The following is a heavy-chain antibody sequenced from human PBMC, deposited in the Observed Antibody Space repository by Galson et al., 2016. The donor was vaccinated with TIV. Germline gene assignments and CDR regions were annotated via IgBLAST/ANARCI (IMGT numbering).Heavy chain of an antibody. J-gene: IGHJ5*02. V-gene: IGHV1-3*01. CDR2: INGGNGNT. CDR1: GYIFTNYP. D-gene: IGHD2-21*01. CDR3: ARPPYCGGDCYKYDP. Sequence: SVKVSCKASGYIFTNYPMHWVRQAPGQSLEWMGWINGGNGNTKYSQRFQGRVTITSDTSASTAYMELGSLRSEDSAVYYCARPPYCGGDCYKYDPWGQGTLVIVSS.